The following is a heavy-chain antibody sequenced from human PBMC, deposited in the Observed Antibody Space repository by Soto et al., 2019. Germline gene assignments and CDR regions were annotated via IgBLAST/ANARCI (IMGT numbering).Heavy chain of an antibody. J-gene: IGHJ6*02. V-gene: IGHV1-69*12. CDR3: AASLYAYVWGSPQRPYYDGSGGLDV. D-gene: IGHD3-16*01. CDR1: GGTFSSYA. CDR2: IIPIFGTA. Sequence: QVQLVQSGAEVKKPGSSVKVSCKASGGTFSSYAISWVRQAPGQGLEWMGGIIPIFGTANYAQKFQGRVTLTADESTSTAYMELRSLRAEDTSVYYCAASLYAYVWGSPQRPYYDGSGGLDVWGHGTAVPVSS.